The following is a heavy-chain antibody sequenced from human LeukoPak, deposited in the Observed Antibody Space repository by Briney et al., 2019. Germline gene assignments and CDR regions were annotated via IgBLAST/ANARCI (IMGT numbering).Heavy chain of an antibody. D-gene: IGHD6-13*01. CDR1: GFSFGNCC. J-gene: IGHJ4*02. Sequence: PGGSLRLSCAASGFSFGNCCMSWGRQQPGKGLEGLAGISYDGRNKYYAASVKSRFTISRDNSKNTLYLQMNSLSAEDTAVYYCARARAAAGLHTDYWGQGTLVTVSS. V-gene: IGHV3-30*03. CDR3: ARARAAAGLHTDY. CDR2: ISYDGRNK.